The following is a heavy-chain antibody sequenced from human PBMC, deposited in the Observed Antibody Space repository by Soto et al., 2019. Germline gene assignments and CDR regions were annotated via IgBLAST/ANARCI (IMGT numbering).Heavy chain of an antibody. J-gene: IGHJ6*03. CDR2: IYYSGST. CDR1: GGSISSGGYY. CDR3: ARVVVAAPPSSLYYYYMDV. V-gene: IGHV4-31*03. Sequence: PSETLSLTCTVSGGSISSGGYYWSWIRQHPGKGLEWIGYIYYSGSTYYNPSLKSRVTISVDTSKNQFSLKLSSVTAADTAVYYCARVVVAAPPSSLYYYYMDVWGKGTTVTVSS. D-gene: IGHD2-15*01.